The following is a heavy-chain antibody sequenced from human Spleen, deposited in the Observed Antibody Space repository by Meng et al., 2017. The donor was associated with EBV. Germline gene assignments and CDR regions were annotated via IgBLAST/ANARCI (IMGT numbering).Heavy chain of an antibody. CDR3: AKDGVGTRGYFDH. J-gene: IGHJ4*02. CDR2: IYYSGST. CDR1: GGSMRRSSYY. Sequence: LQESVPGLVTPSETLSLTCTVSGGSMRRSSYYWGWLRQSPVKGLEWIGNIYYSGSTYYNPSLKSRVTISVDTSKNQFALKLSSVTAADTAVYFCAKDGVGTRGYFDHWGQGALVTVSS. D-gene: IGHD3-3*01. V-gene: IGHV4-39*06.